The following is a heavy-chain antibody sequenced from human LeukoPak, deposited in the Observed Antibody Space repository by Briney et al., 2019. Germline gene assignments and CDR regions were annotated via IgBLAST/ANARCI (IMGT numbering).Heavy chain of an antibody. CDR3: ATSRRIHGSGLAVRYSWLDP. D-gene: IGHD3-10*01. Sequence: SVKVSCKASAGSFSSKAISWVRQAPGQGLEWMGGIIPIFETTNYAQKFQGRVTITADESTNTAYMELSSLRSEDTAVYFCATSRRIHGSGLAVRYSWLDPWGPGTLVTVSS. V-gene: IGHV1-69*13. CDR2: IIPIFETT. CDR1: AGSFSSKA. J-gene: IGHJ5*02.